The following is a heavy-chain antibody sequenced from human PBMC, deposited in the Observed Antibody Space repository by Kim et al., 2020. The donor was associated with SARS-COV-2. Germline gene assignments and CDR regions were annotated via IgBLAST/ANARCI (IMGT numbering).Heavy chain of an antibody. CDR1: GRSPSDRY. D-gene: IGHD1-1*01. J-gene: IGHJ4*02. V-gene: IGHV4-34*01. Sequence: SETLSLTCAIYGRSPSDRYWSWICQSPGKGLEWIGEVNHYGGIYQNPSLDSRVSLSVDKSTKQFSLHLSFVTAADTAVYYCARKIVNWFSPFDDWGRGTLVTVSS. CDR3: ARKIVNWFSPFDD. CDR2: VNHYGGI.